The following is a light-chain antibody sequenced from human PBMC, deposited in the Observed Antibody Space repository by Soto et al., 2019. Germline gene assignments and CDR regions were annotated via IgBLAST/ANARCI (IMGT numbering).Light chain of an antibody. CDR2: KAS. Sequence: DIQMTQSPSTLSASVGDRVTITCRASQSISSWLAWYQQKPGKAPKLLIYKASNLESGVPSRFSGSGSGTEFTLTISRLQPDDFATYYCQQYNSYPLTFGPGTKVDIK. V-gene: IGKV1-5*03. CDR1: QSISSW. J-gene: IGKJ3*01. CDR3: QQYNSYPLT.